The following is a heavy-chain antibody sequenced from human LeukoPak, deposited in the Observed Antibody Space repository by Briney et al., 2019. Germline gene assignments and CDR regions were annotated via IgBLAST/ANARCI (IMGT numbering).Heavy chain of an antibody. D-gene: IGHD6-13*01. Sequence: PSETLSLTCTVSGGSISSSSYYWGWIRQPPGKGLEWIGSIYYSGSTYYNPSLKSRVTISVDTSKNQFSLKLSSVTAADTAVYYCARCSSSWYGKPHYWGQGTLVTVSS. CDR1: GGSISSSSYY. CDR2: IYYSGST. CDR3: ARCSSSWYGKPHY. V-gene: IGHV4-39*01. J-gene: IGHJ4*02.